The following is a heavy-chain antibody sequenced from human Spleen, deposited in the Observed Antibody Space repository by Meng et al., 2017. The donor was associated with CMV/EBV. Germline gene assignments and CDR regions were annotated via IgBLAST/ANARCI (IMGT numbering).Heavy chain of an antibody. CDR3: ARDYGDYYFDY. Sequence: SCKASGYTFTSYHNHWVRQATGQGIEWMGWTNPNDDNTGYAQKFQGRVTMTRNTYISTAYMELSSLRSEDAAVYYCARDYGDYYFDYWGQGTLVTVSS. J-gene: IGHJ4*02. CDR1: GYTFTSYH. CDR2: TNPNDDNT. D-gene: IGHD4-17*01. V-gene: IGHV1-8*01.